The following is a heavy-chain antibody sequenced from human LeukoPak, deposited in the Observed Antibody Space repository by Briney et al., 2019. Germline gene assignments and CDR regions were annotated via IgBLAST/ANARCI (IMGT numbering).Heavy chain of an antibody. CDR2: MSYDGTNK. D-gene: IGHD5-24*01. J-gene: IGHJ4*02. CDR3: ARDAVRSGEMGRIGY. Sequence: AGGSLRLSCTASGFTFSTYAMHWVRQAPGKGLEWVAVMSYDGTNKYYADSVRGRFTISRDNSKNTLYLQMSSLGTEDTAVFHCARDAVRSGEMGRIGYWGQGTLVTVSS. CDR1: GFTFSTYA. V-gene: IGHV3-30*04.